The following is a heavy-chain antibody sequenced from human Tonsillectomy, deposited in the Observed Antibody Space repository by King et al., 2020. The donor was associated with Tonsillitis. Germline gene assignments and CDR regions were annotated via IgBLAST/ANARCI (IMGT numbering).Heavy chain of an antibody. Sequence: VQLVESGGGLVKPGGSLRLSCAASGFTFSSYSMSWVRQAPGKGLEWVSSISSSSSYIYYADSVKGRFTISRDNAKNSLYLQMNSLRAEDTAVYYCARKYYYDSSGYRDDNYGMDVWGQGTTVTVSS. D-gene: IGHD3-22*01. V-gene: IGHV3-21*01. CDR3: ARKYYYDSSGYRDDNYGMDV. CDR2: ISSSSSYI. CDR1: GFTFSSYS. J-gene: IGHJ6*02.